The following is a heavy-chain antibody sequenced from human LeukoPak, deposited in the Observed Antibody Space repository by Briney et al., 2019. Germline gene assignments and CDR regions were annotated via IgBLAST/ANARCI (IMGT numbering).Heavy chain of an antibody. D-gene: IGHD3-16*01. CDR1: GYTFTSYA. Sequence: GASVKVSCKASGYTFTSYAMHWVRQAPGQGLEWMAWINPNTGGTNYTQKFQGRVTMTRDTSISTAYMELSSLRSDDTAVYYCAVLGEKGYWGQGTLVTVSS. J-gene: IGHJ4*02. CDR3: AVLGEKGY. V-gene: IGHV1-2*02. CDR2: INPNTGGT.